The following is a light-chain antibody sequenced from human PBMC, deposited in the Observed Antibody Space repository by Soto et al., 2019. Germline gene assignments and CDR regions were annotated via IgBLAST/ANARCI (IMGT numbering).Light chain of an antibody. CDR2: GAS. CDR1: QSVSSSY. V-gene: IGKV3D-20*02. Sequence: EIGLTQSPGALSLSPWERATLSCRASQSVSSSYLAWYQQKPGQAPRLLIYGASTRATGIPARFSGSGSGTDFTLTISSLEPEDFAVYYCQQRSNWPPETFGQGTKVDIK. J-gene: IGKJ1*01. CDR3: QQRSNWPPET.